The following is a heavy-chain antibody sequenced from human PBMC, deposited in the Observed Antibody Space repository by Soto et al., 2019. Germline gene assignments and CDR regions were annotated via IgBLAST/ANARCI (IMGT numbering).Heavy chain of an antibody. D-gene: IGHD1-1*01. CDR3: ARDHGYNYYFDY. Sequence: QVQLVESGGGVVQPGRSLRLSCAASGFTFSSYGMHWVRQAPGKGLEWVAVIWYDGSNKYYADSVKGRFTISRDNSKNTLYLQVNSLRAEDTAVYYCARDHGYNYYFDYWGQGTLVTVSS. CDR1: GFTFSSYG. J-gene: IGHJ4*02. CDR2: IWYDGSNK. V-gene: IGHV3-33*01.